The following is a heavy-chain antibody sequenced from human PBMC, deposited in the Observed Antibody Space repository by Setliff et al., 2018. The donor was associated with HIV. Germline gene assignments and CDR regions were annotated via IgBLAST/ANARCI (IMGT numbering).Heavy chain of an antibody. V-gene: IGHV3-74*03. D-gene: IGHD2-15*01. CDR2: SNEDGSFT. CDR3: ARGVGFSDY. Sequence: GGSLRLSCAASGFTFSTNWMHWVRQGPGKGLVWVSRSNEDGSFTSYADSVKGRFTISRDNAKNSLYLQMNSLRAEDTALYYCARGVGFSDYWGQGTLVTVSS. J-gene: IGHJ4*02. CDR1: GFTFSTNW.